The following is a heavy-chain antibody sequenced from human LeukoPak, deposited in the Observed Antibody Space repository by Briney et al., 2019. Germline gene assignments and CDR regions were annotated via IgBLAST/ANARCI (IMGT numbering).Heavy chain of an antibody. CDR1: GGSIGTYY. V-gene: IGHV4-4*07. CDR2: IYTGGST. D-gene: IGHD5-12*01. J-gene: IGHJ4*02. CDR3: ARDSGYAKGGFDY. Sequence: SETLSLACSVSGGSIGTYYWSWIRQPAGEGLEWIGRIYTGGSTNYNPSLKSRVTLSIETPKNQFSLELTSVTAADTAVYYCARDSGYAKGGFDYWGQGTLVTVSS.